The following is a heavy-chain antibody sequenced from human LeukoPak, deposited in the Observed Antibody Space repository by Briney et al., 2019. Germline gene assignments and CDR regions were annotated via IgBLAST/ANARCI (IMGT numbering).Heavy chain of an antibody. Sequence: GESLRLSCAASGFTFSNAWMSWVRQAPGKGLEWVGRIKSKTDGGTTDYAAPVKGRFTISRDDSKNTLYLQMNSLKTEDTAVYYCAKDRAHRSSWFNAFDIWGQGTMVTVSS. CDR2: IKSKTDGGTT. J-gene: IGHJ3*02. D-gene: IGHD6-13*01. CDR1: GFTFSNAW. V-gene: IGHV3-15*01. CDR3: AKDRAHRSSWFNAFDI.